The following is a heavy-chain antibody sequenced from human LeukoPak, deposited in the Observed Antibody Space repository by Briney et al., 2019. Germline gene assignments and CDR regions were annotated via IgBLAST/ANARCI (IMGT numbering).Heavy chain of an antibody. CDR1: GGSFSGYY. CDR2: INHSGST. CDR3: ARHSFALHYFDY. D-gene: IGHD3-10*01. J-gene: IGHJ4*02. Sequence: SETLSLTCAVYGGSFSGYYWSWIRQPPGKGLEWIGEINHSGSTNYNPSLKSRVTISVDTSKNQFSLKLSSVTAADTAVYYCARHSFALHYFDYWGQGTLVTVSS. V-gene: IGHV4-34*01.